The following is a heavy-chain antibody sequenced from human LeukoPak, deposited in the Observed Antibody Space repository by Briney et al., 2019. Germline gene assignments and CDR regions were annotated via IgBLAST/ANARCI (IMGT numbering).Heavy chain of an antibody. J-gene: IGHJ4*02. CDR3: ARDPAAWDY. CDR1: GFTFKNYW. CDR2: IEADGTEK. D-gene: IGHD6-13*01. V-gene: IGHV3-7*04. Sequence: GGSLRLSCVASGFTFKNYWMSWVRQAPGKGLEWVANIEADGTEKYYVDSVKGRFAVSRDNARNSLYLQMSSLRVEDTAVYYCARDPAAWDYWGQGTLVTVSS.